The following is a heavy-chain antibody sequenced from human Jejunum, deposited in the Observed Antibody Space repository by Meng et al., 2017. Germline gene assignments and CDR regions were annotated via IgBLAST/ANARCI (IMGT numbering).Heavy chain of an antibody. Sequence: QVPLPESGPGLVKASETLSLTCTGSGVSITSSYWGWIRQPPGKGLEWIGSTYYSGRNDYNPSLNSRLTMSVDTSKSQFSLNLKSLTSADTAVYFCARVVGYSGYSDSWGQGTLVTVSS. CDR3: ARVVGYSGYSDS. V-gene: IGHV4-59*01. D-gene: IGHD5-12*01. CDR2: TYYSGRN. CDR1: GVSITSSY. J-gene: IGHJ4*02.